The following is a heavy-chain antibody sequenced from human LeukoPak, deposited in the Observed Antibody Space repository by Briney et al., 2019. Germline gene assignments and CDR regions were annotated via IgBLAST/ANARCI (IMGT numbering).Heavy chain of an antibody. Sequence: PGGSLRLSCAASGFTFSSYGMHWVRQAPGKGLEWVAVISYDGSNKCYADSVKGRFTISRDNSKNTLYLQMNSLRAEDTAVYYCAKWAYYDSSGYDYWGQGTLVTVSS. CDR2: ISYDGSNK. V-gene: IGHV3-30*18. CDR1: GFTFSSYG. J-gene: IGHJ4*02. CDR3: AKWAYYDSSGYDY. D-gene: IGHD3-22*01.